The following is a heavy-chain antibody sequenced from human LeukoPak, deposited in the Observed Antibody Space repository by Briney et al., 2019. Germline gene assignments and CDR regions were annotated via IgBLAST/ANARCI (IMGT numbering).Heavy chain of an antibody. Sequence: ASVKVSCKASGYTFTSYDISWVRQAPGQGLEWMGWISAYDGNTNYAQKLQGRVTMTTDTSTRTAYMELRSLRSDDTAVYYCARVTGIGVGGPVDYWGQGTLVTVSS. CDR3: ARVTGIGVGGPVDY. J-gene: IGHJ4*02. D-gene: IGHD6-19*01. V-gene: IGHV1-18*01. CDR1: GYTFTSYD. CDR2: ISAYDGNT.